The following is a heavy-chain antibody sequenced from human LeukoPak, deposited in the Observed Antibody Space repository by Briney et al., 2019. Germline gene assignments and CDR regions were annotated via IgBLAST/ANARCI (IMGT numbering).Heavy chain of an antibody. V-gene: IGHV3-30*03. CDR2: VSSDGSIK. D-gene: IGHD6-13*01. CDR3: ARGYSSSWLGYFDY. CDR1: GFTFSSYG. J-gene: IGHJ4*02. Sequence: GGSLRLSCAASGFTFSSYGIHWVRQAPGKGLEWVAVVSSDGSIKYYADSVKGRFAISRDTSKNTVYLQMNSLGAEDTAFYYCARGYSSSWLGYFDYWGQGTLVTVSS.